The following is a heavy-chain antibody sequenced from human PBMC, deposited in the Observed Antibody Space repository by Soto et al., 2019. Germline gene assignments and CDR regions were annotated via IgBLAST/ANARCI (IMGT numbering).Heavy chain of an antibody. CDR2: ISTNNDNT. CDR3: ARGGYYDSSGSRNYHYYGMNV. Sequence: ASVKVSCKASGYTFTSYGISWVRQAPGQGLEWMGWISTNNDNTKYAQTLQGRVSMSTDTSTNTAYMELRSLRSDDTAMYYCARGGYYDSSGSRNYHYYGMNVWGQGTTVTVSS. V-gene: IGHV1-18*01. J-gene: IGHJ6*02. D-gene: IGHD3-22*01. CDR1: GYTFTSYG.